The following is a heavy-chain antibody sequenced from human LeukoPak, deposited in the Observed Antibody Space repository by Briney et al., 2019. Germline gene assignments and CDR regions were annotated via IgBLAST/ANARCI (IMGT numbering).Heavy chain of an antibody. CDR1: GFTFSSYS. CDR2: ISSSSSTI. V-gene: IGHV3-48*01. Sequence: GGSLRLSCAASGFTFSSYSMNWVRQAPGKGLEWVSYISSSSSTIYYADSVKGRFTISRDNAKNSLYLQMNSLRAEDTAVYYCAREEPGVYYCYGMDVWGQGTTVTVSS. D-gene: IGHD1-14*01. CDR3: AREEPGVYYCYGMDV. J-gene: IGHJ6*02.